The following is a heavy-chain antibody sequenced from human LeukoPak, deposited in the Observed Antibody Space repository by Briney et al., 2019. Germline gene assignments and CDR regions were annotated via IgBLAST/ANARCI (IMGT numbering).Heavy chain of an antibody. CDR1: GDTFTGYY. CDR3: ARAPLEGFDY. Sequence: ASVKVSCKTSGDTFTGYYMHWVRQAPGQGLEWMGWINPNSGGTYYAQKFQGRVTMTRDTSINTAYMELSRLRSDDTAVYYCARAPLEGFDYWGQGTLVTVSS. CDR2: INPNSGGT. J-gene: IGHJ4*02. V-gene: IGHV1-2*02.